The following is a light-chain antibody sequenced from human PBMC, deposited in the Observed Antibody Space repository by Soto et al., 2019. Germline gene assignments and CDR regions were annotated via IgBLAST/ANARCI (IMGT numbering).Light chain of an antibody. CDR1: QSVSSN. CDR3: QQYNNWPRT. Sequence: EIVMTQSPATLSVSPGERATLSCRASQSVSSNLAWYQQKPGQAPRLLIYGASTRATGIPARSSGSGSGTELTLTISSLQSEDFAVYYCQQYNNWPRTFGQGTKVDIK. V-gene: IGKV3-15*01. J-gene: IGKJ1*01. CDR2: GAS.